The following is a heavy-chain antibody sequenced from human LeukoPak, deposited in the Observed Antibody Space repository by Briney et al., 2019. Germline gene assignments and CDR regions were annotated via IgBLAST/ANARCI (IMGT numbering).Heavy chain of an antibody. V-gene: IGHV4-38-2*02. CDR1: GYSISSGYY. CDR3: ARGGVYYYDSSGYYGAFDI. CDR2: IYHSGST. Sequence: SETLSLTCTVSGYSISSGYYLGWIRQPPGKGLEWIGSIYHSGSTYYNPSLKSRVTISVDTSKNQFSLKLSSVTAADTAVYYCARGGVYYYDSSGYYGAFDIWGQGTMVTVSS. J-gene: IGHJ3*02. D-gene: IGHD3-22*01.